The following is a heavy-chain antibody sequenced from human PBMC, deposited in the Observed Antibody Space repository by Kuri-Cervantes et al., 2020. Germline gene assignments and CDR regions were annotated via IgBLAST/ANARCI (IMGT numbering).Heavy chain of an antibody. J-gene: IGHJ3*02. D-gene: IGHD1-26*01. CDR2: IYHSGGT. Sequence: SETLSLTCTVSGGSIFSLNWWTWVRQSPGKGLEWIGEIYHSGGTNYNPSLKSRVTISVDKSQNQFSLKLTSVTAADTAVYYCVRGGTRRIVGTTRAFDIWGQGTMVTVSS. V-gene: IGHV4-4*02. CDR3: VRGGTRRIVGTTRAFDI. CDR1: GGSIFSLNW.